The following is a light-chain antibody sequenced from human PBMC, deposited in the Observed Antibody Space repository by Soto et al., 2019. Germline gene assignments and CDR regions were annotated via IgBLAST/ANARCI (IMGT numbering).Light chain of an antibody. J-gene: IGLJ1*01. CDR2: GVN. CDR1: SSDVGSYNL. V-gene: IGLV2-23*02. CDR3: CSYAGISTFYV. Sequence: QSALTQPASVSGSPGQSITISCTGTSSDVGSYNLVSWYQQHPGKAPKLMIYGVNKRPSGVSNRFSGPKSGNTASLTISGLQAEDEADYYCCSYAGISTFYVFGTGTKVTVL.